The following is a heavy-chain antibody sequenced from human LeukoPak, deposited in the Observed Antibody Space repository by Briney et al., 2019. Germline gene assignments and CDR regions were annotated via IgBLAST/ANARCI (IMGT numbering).Heavy chain of an antibody. D-gene: IGHD3-10*01. CDR2: ISGSGGST. V-gene: IGHV3-23*01. CDR1: GFTFSSYA. Sequence: PGGSLRLSCAASGFTFSSYAMSWVRQAPGKGLEWVSAISGSGGSTYYADSVKGRFTISRDNSKNTLYLQMNSLRAEDTAVYYCAKGADPITMVRGVIRHWGQGTLVTVSS. CDR3: AKGADPITMVRGVIRH. J-gene: IGHJ4*02.